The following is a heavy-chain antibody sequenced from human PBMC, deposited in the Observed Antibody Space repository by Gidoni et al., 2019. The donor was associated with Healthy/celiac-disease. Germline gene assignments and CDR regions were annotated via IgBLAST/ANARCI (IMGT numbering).Heavy chain of an antibody. CDR1: VGTFSSYA. J-gene: IGHJ4*02. D-gene: IGHD2-15*01. CDR2: IIPIFGTA. Sequence: QVQLVQSGAEVKKPGSSVKVSCKASVGTFSSYAISWVRQAPGQGLEWMGGIIPIFGTANYAQKFQGRVTITADKSTSTAYMELSSLRSEDTAVYYCARRGGNVGDNRIDYWGQGTLVTVSS. V-gene: IGHV1-69*06. CDR3: ARRGGNVGDNRIDY.